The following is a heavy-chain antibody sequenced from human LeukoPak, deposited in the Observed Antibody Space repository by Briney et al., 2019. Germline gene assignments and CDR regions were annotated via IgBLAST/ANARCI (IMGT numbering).Heavy chain of an antibody. V-gene: IGHV4-59*01. CDR3: ARARYTMVRGTSRPYYYYYGMDV. Sequence: PSETLSLTCTVSGGSISSYYWSWIRQPPGKGLEWIGYIYYSGSTNYNPSLKSRVTISVDTSKNQFSLKLSSVTAADTAVYYCARARYTMVRGTSRPYYYYYGMDVWGQRTTVTVSS. CDR2: IYYSGST. J-gene: IGHJ6*02. CDR1: GGSISSYY. D-gene: IGHD3-10*01.